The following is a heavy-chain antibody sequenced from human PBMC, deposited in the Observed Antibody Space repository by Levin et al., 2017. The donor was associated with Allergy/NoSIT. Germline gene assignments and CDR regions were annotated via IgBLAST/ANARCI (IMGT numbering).Heavy chain of an antibody. Sequence: ETLSLTCTVSGGSISSYYWSWIRQPPGKGLEWIGYIYYSGSTNYNPSLKSRVTISVDTSKNQFSLKLSSVTAADTAVYYCARDYDILTGYPNGAFDIWGQGTMVTVSS. CDR2: IYYSGST. CDR3: ARDYDILTGYPNGAFDI. D-gene: IGHD3-9*01. V-gene: IGHV4-59*01. J-gene: IGHJ3*02. CDR1: GGSISSYY.